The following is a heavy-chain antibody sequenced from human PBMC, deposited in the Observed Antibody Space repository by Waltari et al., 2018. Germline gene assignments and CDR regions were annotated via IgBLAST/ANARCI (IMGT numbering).Heavy chain of an antibody. V-gene: IGHV4-39*07. Sequence: QLQLQESSPGLVKPSETLSLTCPVSGGSISSSRYYWGWIRQPPGKGLEWIGSIYYSGSTYYNPSLKSRVTISVDTSKNQFSLKLSSVTAADTAVYYCARDYSSGWYYFDYWGQGTLVTVSS. D-gene: IGHD6-19*01. CDR3: ARDYSSGWYYFDY. J-gene: IGHJ4*02. CDR2: IYYSGST. CDR1: GGSISSSRYY.